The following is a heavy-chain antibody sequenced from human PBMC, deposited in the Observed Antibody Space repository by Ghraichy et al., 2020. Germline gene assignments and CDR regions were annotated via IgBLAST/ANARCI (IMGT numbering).Heavy chain of an antibody. Sequence: SETLSLTCAVYGGSFSGYYWSWIRQPPGKGLEWIGEINHSGSTNYNPSLKSRVTISVDTSKNQFSLKLSSVTAADTAVYYCARRGDYDFWSGPSKINKPRAYYFDYWGQGTLVTVSS. CDR3: ARRGDYDFWSGPSKINKPRAYYFDY. J-gene: IGHJ4*02. V-gene: IGHV4-34*01. CDR1: GGSFSGYY. CDR2: INHSGST. D-gene: IGHD3-3*01.